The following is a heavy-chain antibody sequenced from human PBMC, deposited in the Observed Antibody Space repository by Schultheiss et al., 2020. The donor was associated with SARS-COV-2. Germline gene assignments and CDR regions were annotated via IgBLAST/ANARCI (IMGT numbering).Heavy chain of an antibody. D-gene: IGHD2-2*02. V-gene: IGHV3-30*04. CDR2: ISYDGSNK. J-gene: IGHJ5*02. Sequence: GGSLRLSCAASGFTFSSYAMHWVRQAPGKGLEWVAVISYDGSNKYYADSVKGRFTISRDNSKNTLYLQMNSLRAEDTAVYYCAKQALLYEGHWFDPWGQGTLVTVSS. CDR1: GFTFSSYA. CDR3: AKQALLYEGHWFDP.